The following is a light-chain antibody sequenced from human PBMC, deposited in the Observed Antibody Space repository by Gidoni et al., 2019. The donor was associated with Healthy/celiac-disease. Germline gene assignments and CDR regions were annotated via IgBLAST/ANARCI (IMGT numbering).Light chain of an antibody. CDR3: QQYYSYPLT. J-gene: IGKJ4*01. Sequence: AIRITQSPSSFSASTGDRVTITCRASQGISSYLAWYQQKPGKAPKLLIYAASTLQSGVPSRFSGRGSGTDFTFTISCLQSEDFATYYCQQYYSYPLTFGGGTKVEIK. CDR1: QGISSY. V-gene: IGKV1-8*01. CDR2: AAS.